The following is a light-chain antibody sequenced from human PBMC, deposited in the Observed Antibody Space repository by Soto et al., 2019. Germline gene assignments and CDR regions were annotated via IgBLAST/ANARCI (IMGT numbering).Light chain of an antibody. Sequence: QSALTQPASVSGAPGQSITISCTGTSSDVGANQPVSWHQQHPGKAPKVLIYNVSIRPSGVSNRFSGSKSGDTASLTISGLQAEDEADYYCSSYTNSDTVVFGGGTKLTVL. CDR2: NVS. CDR3: SSYTNSDTVV. J-gene: IGLJ2*01. V-gene: IGLV2-14*03. CDR1: SSDVGANQP.